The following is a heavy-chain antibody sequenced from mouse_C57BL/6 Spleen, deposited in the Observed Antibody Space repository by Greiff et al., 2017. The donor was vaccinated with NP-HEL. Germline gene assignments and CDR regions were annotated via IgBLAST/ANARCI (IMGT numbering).Heavy chain of an antibody. J-gene: IGHJ3*01. CDR1: GYTFTNYW. V-gene: IGHV1-63*01. CDR3: ARRGDYAWFAY. D-gene: IGHD2-4*01. CDR2: IYPGGGYT. Sequence: QVQLQQSGAELVRPGTSVKMSCKASGYTFTNYWIGWAKQRPGHGLEWIGDIYPGGGYTNYNEKFKGKATLTADKSSSTAYMQFSSLTSEDSAIYYCARRGDYAWFAYWGKGTLVTVSA.